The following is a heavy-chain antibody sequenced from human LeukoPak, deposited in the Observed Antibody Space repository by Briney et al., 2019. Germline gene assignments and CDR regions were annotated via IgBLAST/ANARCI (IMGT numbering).Heavy chain of an antibody. J-gene: IGHJ4*02. Sequence: ASVKVSCKASGYTFTGYYMHWVRQAPGQGREGMGRINPNSGGTNYAQKFQGRVTMTRDTSISTAYMELSRLRSDDTAVYYCARTYYGSGSYYNFIFDYWGQGTLVTVSS. D-gene: IGHD3-10*01. CDR1: GYTFTGYY. V-gene: IGHV1-2*06. CDR2: INPNSGGT. CDR3: ARTYYGSGSYYNFIFDY.